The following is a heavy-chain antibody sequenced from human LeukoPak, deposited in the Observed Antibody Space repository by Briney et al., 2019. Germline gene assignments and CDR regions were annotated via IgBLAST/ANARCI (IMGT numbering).Heavy chain of an antibody. J-gene: IGHJ4*02. CDR3: ARGGLGSWTFDS. V-gene: IGHV3-48*04. Sequence: GGSLRLSCAASGFIFSTYSMNWVRQAPGKGLEWISYISSSGRTIYYADSVKDRLTFARDNAKYSLYLQMNSLRAEDTAVYYCARGGLGSWTFDSWGQGTLVTVSS. CDR2: ISSSGRTI. D-gene: IGHD1-26*01. CDR1: GFIFSTYS.